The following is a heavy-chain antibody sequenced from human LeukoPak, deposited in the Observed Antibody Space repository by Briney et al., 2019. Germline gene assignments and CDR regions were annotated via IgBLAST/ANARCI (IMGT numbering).Heavy chain of an antibody. CDR1: GFTFSSYG. Sequence: GGSLRLPCVASGFTFSSYGMHWVRQAPGKGLEWVAVISYDGSNKYYADSVKGRFTISRDNSKNTLYLQMNSLRAEDTAVYYCARDQYYYDSSGYYPDYWGQGTLVTVSS. CDR3: ARDQYYYDSSGYYPDY. CDR2: ISYDGSNK. J-gene: IGHJ4*02. V-gene: IGHV3-30*03. D-gene: IGHD3-22*01.